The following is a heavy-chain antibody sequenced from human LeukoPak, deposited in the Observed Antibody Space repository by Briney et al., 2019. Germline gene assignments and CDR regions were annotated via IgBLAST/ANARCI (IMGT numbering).Heavy chain of an antibody. CDR3: ANIAVAGTFDY. J-gene: IGHJ4*02. Sequence: PGGSLRLSCAASGFTFSSYGMHWVRQAPGKGLEWVAVISYDGSNKYYADSVKGRFTISRDNSKNTLYLQMNSLRAEDTAVYYCANIAVAGTFDYWGQGTLVTVFS. V-gene: IGHV3-30*18. D-gene: IGHD6-19*01. CDR2: ISYDGSNK. CDR1: GFTFSSYG.